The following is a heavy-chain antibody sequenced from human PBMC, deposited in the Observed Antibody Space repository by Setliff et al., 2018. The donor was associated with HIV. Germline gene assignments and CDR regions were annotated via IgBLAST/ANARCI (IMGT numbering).Heavy chain of an antibody. CDR2: IVVASGTT. CDR1: GDTLSIHP. Sequence: ASVKVSCKTSGDTLSIHPISWVRQAPGRGLDWMGGIVVASGTTQYSQTFQGRATFSGDTSANTAYMELRSLRSEDTAVYYCATSTSAWYDYWGLGTRVTVSS. V-gene: IGHV1-3*01. D-gene: IGHD2-2*01. J-gene: IGHJ5*01. CDR3: ATSTSAWYDY.